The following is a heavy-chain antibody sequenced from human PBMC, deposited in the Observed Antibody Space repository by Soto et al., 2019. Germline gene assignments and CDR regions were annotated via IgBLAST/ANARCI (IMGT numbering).Heavy chain of an antibody. V-gene: IGHV3-74*01. CDR3: ARGLLNLYGMDV. Sequence: EVQLVESGGGLVQPGGSLRLSCAASGFTFSSYWMHWVRQAPGKGLVWVSRINQAGSTTNYADSVKGRFTISRDNAKNTLYLLMNNLRAEDTAVYYCARGLLNLYGMDVWGQGTTVTVSS. J-gene: IGHJ6*02. D-gene: IGHD2-15*01. CDR2: INQAGSTT. CDR1: GFTFSSYW.